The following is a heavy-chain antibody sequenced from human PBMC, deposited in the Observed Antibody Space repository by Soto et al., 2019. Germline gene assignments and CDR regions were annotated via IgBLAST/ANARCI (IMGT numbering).Heavy chain of an antibody. D-gene: IGHD3-10*01. CDR3: ARDWVWFGAHPIDY. Sequence: QVQLVESGGGVVQPGGSLRLSCAASGFTFSNYGMHWVRQAPGKGLEWVAVISYDGSNKYNADSVKGRFTISRDNSKNTLYLQMNSLTTEDTAVYYCARDWVWFGAHPIDYWGQGTLVTVSS. V-gene: IGHV3-30*03. J-gene: IGHJ4*02. CDR1: GFTFSNYG. CDR2: ISYDGSNK.